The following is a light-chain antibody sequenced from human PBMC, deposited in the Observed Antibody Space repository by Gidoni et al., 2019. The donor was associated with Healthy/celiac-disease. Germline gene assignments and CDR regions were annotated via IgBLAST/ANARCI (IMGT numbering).Light chain of an antibody. CDR1: QDITNY. CDR3: QQYDNLPLT. CDR2: DAS. J-gene: IGKJ4*01. Sequence: DIQMPQSPSSLSASVGDRVTITCQASQDITNYLNWYQLKPGKPPKHLIFDASNLEIGCPSRFSGSGCGTDFTFTISSLQPEDFATYYCQQYDNLPLTFGGGTNVEIK. V-gene: IGKV1-33*01.